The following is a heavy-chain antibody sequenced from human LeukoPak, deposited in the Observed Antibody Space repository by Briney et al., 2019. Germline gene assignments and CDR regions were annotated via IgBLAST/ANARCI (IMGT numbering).Heavy chain of an antibody. CDR1: GFTFSSYG. CDR2: ISYDGSNK. V-gene: IGHV3-30*18. D-gene: IGHD1-26*01. J-gene: IGHJ4*02. CDR3: AKDRDLVGAEYYFDY. Sequence: GGSLRLSCAASGFTFSSYGMHWVRQAPGKGLEWVAVISYDGSNKYYADSVKGRFTISRDNSKNTLYLQMNSLRAEDTAVYYCAKDRDLVGAEYYFDYWGQGTLVTVSS.